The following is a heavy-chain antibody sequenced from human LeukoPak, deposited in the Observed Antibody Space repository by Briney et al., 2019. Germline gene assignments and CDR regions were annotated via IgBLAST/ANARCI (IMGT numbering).Heavy chain of an antibody. V-gene: IGHV3-73*01. D-gene: IGHD2-21*01. CDR2: VRSRDKNYAT. Sequence: GGSLRLSCAASGLGFAGSAVHWVRQTCGRVLEWIGCVRSRDKNYATIYGASARGRFTISRDDSRNTASLQMNSLNTEDTAVYYFRHIEYVAPDSWGQGTLVTVSS. J-gene: IGHJ4*02. CDR1: GLGFAGSA. CDR3: RHIEYVAPDS.